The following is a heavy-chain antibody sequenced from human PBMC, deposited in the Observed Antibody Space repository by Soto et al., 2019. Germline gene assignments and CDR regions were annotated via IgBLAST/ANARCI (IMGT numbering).Heavy chain of an antibody. D-gene: IGHD3-3*01. CDR2: MNPNSGNT. V-gene: IGHV1-8*01. CDR1: GYTFTSYD. J-gene: IGHJ4*02. Sequence: ASVKVSCKASGYTFTSYDINWVRQATGQGREWMGWMNPNSGNTGYAQKFQGRVTMTRNTSISTAYMELSSLRSEDTAVYYCARGASNYDFWSGYYGSRYYFDYWGQGTLVTVSS. CDR3: ARGASNYDFWSGYYGSRYYFDY.